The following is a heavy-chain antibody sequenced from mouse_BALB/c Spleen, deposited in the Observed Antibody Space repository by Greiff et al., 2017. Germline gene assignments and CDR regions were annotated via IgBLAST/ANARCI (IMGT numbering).Heavy chain of an antibody. Sequence: QVQLKESGPGLVQPSQSLSITCTVSGFSLTSYGVHWVRQSPGKGLEWLGVIWSGGSTDYNAAFISRLSISKDNSKSQVFFKMNSLQADDTAIYYCASQFITTVVAKGDYAMDYWGQGTSVTVSS. CDR3: ASQFITTVVAKGDYAMDY. D-gene: IGHD1-1*01. CDR2: IWSGGST. J-gene: IGHJ4*01. V-gene: IGHV2-4-1*01. CDR1: GFSLTSYG.